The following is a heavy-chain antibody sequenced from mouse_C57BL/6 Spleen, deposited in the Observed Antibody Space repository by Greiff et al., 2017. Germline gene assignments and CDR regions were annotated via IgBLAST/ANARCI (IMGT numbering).Heavy chain of an antibody. CDR1: GFTFSSYA. J-gene: IGHJ4*01. V-gene: IGHV5-4*01. D-gene: IGHD1-1*01. CDR2: ISDGGSYT. CDR3: AREYYYGGRDIYYAMDY. Sequence: EVQLVESGGGLVKPGGSLKLSCAASGFTFSSYAMSWVRQTPEKRLEWVATISDGGSYTYYPDNVKGRFTISRDNAKNNLYLQMSHLKSEDTAMYYCAREYYYGGRDIYYAMDYWGQGNSVTVSA.